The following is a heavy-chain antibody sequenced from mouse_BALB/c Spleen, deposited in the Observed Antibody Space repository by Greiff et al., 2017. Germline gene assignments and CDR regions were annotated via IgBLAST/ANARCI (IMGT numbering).Heavy chain of an antibody. D-gene: IGHD4-1*01. Sequence: EVKLQESGAELVKPGASVKLSCTASGFNIKDTYMHWVKQRPEQGLEWIGRIDPANGNTKYDPKFQGKATITADTSSNTAYLQLSSLTSEDTAVYYCASELGRLMDDWGQGNSVTVSS. CDR1: GFNIKDTY. CDR3: ASELGRLMDD. J-gene: IGHJ4*01. CDR2: IDPANGNT. V-gene: IGHV14-3*02.